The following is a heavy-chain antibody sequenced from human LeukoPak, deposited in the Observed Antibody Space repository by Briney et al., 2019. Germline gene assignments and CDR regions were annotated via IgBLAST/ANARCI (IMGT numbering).Heavy chain of an antibody. V-gene: IGHV1-8*01. CDR2: MNPNSGNT. J-gene: IGHJ4*02. Sequence: ASVKVSCKASGYTFTSYDINWVRQATGQGLEWMGWMNPNSGNTGYAQKFQGRVTMTRNTSISTAYMGLSSLRSEDTAVYYCARGVRGIVGATSPGYWGQGTLVTVSS. CDR3: ARGVRGIVGATSPGY. D-gene: IGHD1-26*01. CDR1: GYTFTSYD.